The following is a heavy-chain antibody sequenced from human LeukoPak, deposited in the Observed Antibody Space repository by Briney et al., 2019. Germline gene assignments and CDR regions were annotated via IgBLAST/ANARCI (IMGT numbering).Heavy chain of an antibody. D-gene: IGHD6-6*01. J-gene: IGHJ6*02. CDR2: FDTEDGET. CDR3: ATVFSSSPGLNYYYGMDV. CDR1: GYTLTELS. V-gene: IGHV1-24*01. Sequence: ASVKVSCKVSGYTLTELSMHWVRQAPGKGLEWMGGFDTEDGETIYAQKFQGRVTMTEDTSTDTAHMELSSLRSEDTAVYYCATVFSSSPGLNYYYGMDVWGQGPTVTVSS.